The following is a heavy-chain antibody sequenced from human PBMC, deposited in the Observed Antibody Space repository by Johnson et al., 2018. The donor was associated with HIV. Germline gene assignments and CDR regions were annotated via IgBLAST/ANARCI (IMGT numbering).Heavy chain of an antibody. J-gene: IGHJ3*02. Sequence: VQLVESGGGLVQPARSLRLPSAASGFTSSSYAMLWVRQAPGEGLECASATSASGGRTYYADSVTGRFTISTDNSKNTLYLQMNSLRAEDRAVYYCAKDFLYCDGDCYSGAFDIWGQGTMVTVSS. CDR3: AKDFLYCDGDCYSGAFDI. V-gene: IGHV3-23*04. CDR2: TSASGGRT. CDR1: GFTSSSYA. D-gene: IGHD2-21*01.